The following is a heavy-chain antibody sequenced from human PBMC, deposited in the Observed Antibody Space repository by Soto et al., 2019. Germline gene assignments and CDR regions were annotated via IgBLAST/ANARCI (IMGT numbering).Heavy chain of an antibody. V-gene: IGHV3-23*01. D-gene: IGHD2-15*01. CDR2: VSIGGST. J-gene: IGHJ4*02. Sequence: DVQLLESGGGLGQPEGSLRLSCAASGFTFSSYAMGWVRQGPGKGLEWVAVVSIGGSTHYGDSVRGRFTISRDNSKNTLSLQMNSLTAEDTAVYFCAKRRGAGGHLDYWGQGALVTVSS. CDR1: GFTFSSYA. CDR3: AKRRGAGGHLDY.